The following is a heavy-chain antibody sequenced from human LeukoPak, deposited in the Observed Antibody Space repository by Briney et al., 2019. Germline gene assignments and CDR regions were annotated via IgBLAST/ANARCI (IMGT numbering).Heavy chain of an antibody. J-gene: IGHJ4*02. Sequence: SETLSLTCAVYGGSFSGYYWSWIRQPPGKGLEWIGEINHSGSTNYNPSLKSRVTISVDTSKNQFSLKLSSVTAADTAVYYCARGSKAARPLRYFDYWGQGTLVTVSS. CDR2: INHSGST. CDR3: ARGSKAARPLRYFDY. CDR1: GGSFSGYY. V-gene: IGHV4-34*01. D-gene: IGHD6-6*01.